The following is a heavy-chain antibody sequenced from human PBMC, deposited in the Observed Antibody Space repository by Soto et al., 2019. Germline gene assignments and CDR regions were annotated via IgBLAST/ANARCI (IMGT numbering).Heavy chain of an antibody. CDR2: ISYDGSNK. CDR1: GFTFSSYA. J-gene: IGHJ6*02. D-gene: IGHD3-3*01. V-gene: IGHV3-30-3*01. Sequence: GGSLRLSCAASGFTFSSYAMHWVRQAPGKGLEWVAVISYDGSNKYYADSVKGRFTISRDNSKNTLYLQMNSLRAEDTAVYYCARDRITIFGVVMPTYGMDVWGQGTTVTVSS. CDR3: ARDRITIFGVVMPTYGMDV.